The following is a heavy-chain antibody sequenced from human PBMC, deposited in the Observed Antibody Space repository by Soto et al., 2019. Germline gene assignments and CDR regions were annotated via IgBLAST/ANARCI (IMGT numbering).Heavy chain of an antibody. CDR3: ARGRRDDSSGYYPGFDP. D-gene: IGHD3-22*01. J-gene: IGHJ5*02. CDR1: GGSFSGYY. V-gene: IGHV4-34*01. CDR2: INHSGST. Sequence: SLTCAVYGGSFSGYYWSWIRQPPGKGLEWIGEINHSGSTNYNPSLKSRVTISVDTSKNQFSLKLSSVTAADTAVYYCARGRRDDSSGYYPGFDPWGQGTLVTVSS.